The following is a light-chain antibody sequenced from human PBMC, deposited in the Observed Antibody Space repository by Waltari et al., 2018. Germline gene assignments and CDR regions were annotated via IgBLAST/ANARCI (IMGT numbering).Light chain of an antibody. Sequence: EIVMTQSPATLSVSPGERATLSCRASLTINSDLAWYQQKPGQAPRLLVYAASTRAAGIPFRFSGSGSGTEFTLTISSLQSEDFAVYYWQQYNGWRTFGQGTKLEIK. CDR3: QQYNGWRT. V-gene: IGKV3D-15*01. CDR2: AAS. J-gene: IGKJ2*01. CDR1: LTINSD.